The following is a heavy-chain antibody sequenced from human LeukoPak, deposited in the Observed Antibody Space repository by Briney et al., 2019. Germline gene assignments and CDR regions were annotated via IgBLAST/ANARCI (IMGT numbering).Heavy chain of an antibody. CDR3: ASLLTPYHGSGGGGMDV. CDR1: GFAFSSNW. Sequence: PGGSLRLSCAASGFAFSSNWMHWVRQTPGKGLVWVSHINTDGTTTTYADSVKGRFTISRDNAKNTLYLQMNSLRAEDTAVYYCASLLTPYHGSGGGGMDVWGQGTRSPSP. D-gene: IGHD3-10*01. J-gene: IGHJ6*02. CDR2: INTDGTTT. V-gene: IGHV3-74*01.